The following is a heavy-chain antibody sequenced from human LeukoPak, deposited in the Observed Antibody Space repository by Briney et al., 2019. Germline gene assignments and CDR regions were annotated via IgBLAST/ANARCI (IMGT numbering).Heavy chain of an antibody. CDR1: GFNFSNYE. V-gene: IGHV3-48*03. Sequence: GGSLRLSCGASGFNFSNYEMNWVRQAPGKGLEWPSYISDSGETTYYADSVKGRFTISRDNAKNSVFLQIDSLRAEDTAVYYCARDTSIVGVTGAGFDYWGQGTLVTVSS. J-gene: IGHJ4*02. CDR2: ISDSGETT. D-gene: IGHD1-26*01. CDR3: ARDTSIVGVTGAGFDY.